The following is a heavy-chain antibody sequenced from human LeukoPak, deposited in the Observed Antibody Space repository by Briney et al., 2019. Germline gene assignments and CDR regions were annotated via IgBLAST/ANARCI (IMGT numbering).Heavy chain of an antibody. D-gene: IGHD3-22*01. Sequence: ASVKVSCKASGYTFTSYYMHWVRQAPGQGLEWMGIINPSGGSTSYAQKFQGGVTMTRDMSTSTVYMELSSLRSEDTAVYYCARTLDSDSSGFPVGYWGQGTLVTVSS. CDR1: GYTFTSYY. CDR3: ARTLDSDSSGFPVGY. CDR2: INPSGGST. J-gene: IGHJ4*02. V-gene: IGHV1-46*01.